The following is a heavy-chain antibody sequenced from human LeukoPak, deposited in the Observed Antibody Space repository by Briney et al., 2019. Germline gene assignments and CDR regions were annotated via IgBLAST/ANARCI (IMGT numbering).Heavy chain of an antibody. CDR1: GGSISSSSYY. D-gene: IGHD3-9*01. V-gene: IGHV4-39*07. CDR3: ARDSGRNFDWLYYFDY. Sequence: SETLSLTCTVSGGSISSSSYYWGWIRQPPGKGLEWIGSIYYSGSTYYNPSVKSRVTISVDTSKNQFSLKLSSVTAADTAVYYCARDSGRNFDWLYYFDYWGQGTLVTVSS. CDR2: IYYSGST. J-gene: IGHJ4*02.